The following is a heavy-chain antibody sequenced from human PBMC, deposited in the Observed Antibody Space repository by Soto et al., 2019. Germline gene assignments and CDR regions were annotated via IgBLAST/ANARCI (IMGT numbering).Heavy chain of an antibody. D-gene: IGHD5-18*01. CDR1: GGTFSSYA. V-gene: IGHV1-69*01. Sequence: QVQLVQSGAEVKKPGSSVKVSCKASGGTFSSYAISWVRQAPGQGLEWMGGIIPIFCTANYAQKFQGRVTITADESTSTAYMELSSLRSEDTAVYYCARDHTPTDTAMAHWYFDLWGRGTLVTVSS. CDR2: IIPIFCTA. J-gene: IGHJ2*01. CDR3: ARDHTPTDTAMAHWYFDL.